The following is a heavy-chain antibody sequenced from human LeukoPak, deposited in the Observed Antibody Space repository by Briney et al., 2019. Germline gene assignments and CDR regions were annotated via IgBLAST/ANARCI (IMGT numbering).Heavy chain of an antibody. CDR2: FYDSGDF. V-gene: IGHV4-59*08. CDR1: GGSITGHH. Sequence: PSETLSLTCTVSGGSITGHHWTWIRQPPGGGLGWVGYFYDSGDFNYNPSLKSRVTIAMDMTTNQSSLRMSSVPAADTTMYYCARLHRPGGRKGDCFDIWGQGTMVTVSS. J-gene: IGHJ3*02. D-gene: IGHD2-21*01. CDR3: ARLHRPGGRKGDCFDI.